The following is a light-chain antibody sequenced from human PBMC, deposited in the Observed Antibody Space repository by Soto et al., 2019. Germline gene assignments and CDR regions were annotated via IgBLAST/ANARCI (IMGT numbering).Light chain of an antibody. CDR3: QQYGVSPRT. CDR2: GAS. V-gene: IGKV3-20*01. Sequence: EIVVAQSPCTRSVSTQEGATLSCSASESISGNFLAWYQQKRGQAPRLIIHGASTRATGIPDRFSGSGPGKDFTLTITSLEPEDFAVYCCQQYGVSPRTFGQGTKVDIK. J-gene: IGKJ1*01. CDR1: ESISGNF.